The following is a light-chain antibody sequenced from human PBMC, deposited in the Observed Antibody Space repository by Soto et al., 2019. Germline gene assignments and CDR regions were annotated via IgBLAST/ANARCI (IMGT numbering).Light chain of an antibody. CDR3: SPYTARSTLV. CDR2: EVR. J-gene: IGLJ3*02. V-gene: IGLV2-14*01. CDR1: MRDVGAYNL. Sequence: QTVLTQPAAVSGSAGQSITISCSGSMRDVGAYNLVSWDQQHPGTAPKLSIYEVRNGQSGISSRFYGSRSGNTATLTIYGLQSVDECYYYFSPYTARSTLVFGGWT.